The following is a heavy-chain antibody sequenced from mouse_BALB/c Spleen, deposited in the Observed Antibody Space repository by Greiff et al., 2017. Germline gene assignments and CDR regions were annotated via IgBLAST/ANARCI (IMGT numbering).Heavy chain of an antibody. Sequence: QVQLQQSGAELVRPGTSVKISCKASGYTFTNYWLGWVKQRPGHGLEWIGDIYPGGGYTNYNEKFKGKATLTADTSSSTAYMQLSSLTSEDSAVYFCARAGAYYRYDGFTDYYAMDYWGQGTSVTVSS. CDR2: IYPGGGYT. D-gene: IGHD2-14*01. CDR1: GYTFTNYW. V-gene: IGHV1-63*02. CDR3: ARAGAYYRYDGFTDYYAMDY. J-gene: IGHJ4*01.